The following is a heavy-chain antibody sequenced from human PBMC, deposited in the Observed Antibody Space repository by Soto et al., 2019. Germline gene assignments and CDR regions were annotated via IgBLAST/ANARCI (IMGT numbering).Heavy chain of an antibody. Sequence: EVQLVESGGGMVQPGGSLRLSCLASGFTFDDFWMTWVRQAPGRGLEWVANIKRDESQKYYLDSVKGRFTISRDNAKNSLLRQMNSLRAEDTAVYYCARDRPDCRSNTCYDVFDIWGQGTMVTVSS. J-gene: IGHJ3*02. CDR1: GFTFDDFW. CDR3: ARDRPDCRSNTCYDVFDI. D-gene: IGHD2-21*01. V-gene: IGHV3-7*04. CDR2: IKRDESQK.